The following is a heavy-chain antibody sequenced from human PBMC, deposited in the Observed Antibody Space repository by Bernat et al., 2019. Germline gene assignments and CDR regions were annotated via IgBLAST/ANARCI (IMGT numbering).Heavy chain of an antibody. V-gene: IGHV3-73*01. Sequence: EVQLAESGGGLVQPGGSLKLSCAASGLTFSDSTMQWVRQASGKGLEWVGRVRTKANGFATSYAASVKGRFTISRDDSKNTAYLQMNSLKIEDTAVYYCTSSGAIAEQTFDYWGQGTLVTVSS. CDR2: VRTKANGFAT. CDR1: GLTFSDST. CDR3: TSSGAIAEQTFDY. J-gene: IGHJ4*02. D-gene: IGHD6-13*01.